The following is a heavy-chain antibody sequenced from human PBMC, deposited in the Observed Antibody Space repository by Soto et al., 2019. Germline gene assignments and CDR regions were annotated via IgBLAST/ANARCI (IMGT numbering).Heavy chain of an antibody. CDR3: ARGNYGSGSYYNGLYYTWFDP. D-gene: IGHD3-10*01. CDR1: GGSISSGGYY. J-gene: IGHJ5*02. CDR2: IYYSGST. Sequence: QVQLQESGPGLVKPSQTLSLTCTVSGGSISSGGYYWSWIRQHPGKGLEWIGYIYYSGSTYYNPSLKSRITIAVDTSKNQFSLKLSSVTAADTAVYYCARGNYGSGSYYNGLYYTWFDPWGQGTLVTVSS. V-gene: IGHV4-31*03.